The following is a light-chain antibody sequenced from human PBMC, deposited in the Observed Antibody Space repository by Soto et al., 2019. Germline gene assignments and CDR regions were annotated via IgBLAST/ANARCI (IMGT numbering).Light chain of an antibody. CDR3: QQSYRSPLN. V-gene: IGKV1-39*01. Sequence: DIQMTQSPLSLSASVGESVTITCRASQNITNFLNWYQQKPGKPPRLLIFGTSNLQSGVPSRFRGRRSQTDFSLTISGLQPDDFATYICQQSYRSPLNCGPGTRVA. J-gene: IGKJ3*01. CDR2: GTS. CDR1: QNITNF.